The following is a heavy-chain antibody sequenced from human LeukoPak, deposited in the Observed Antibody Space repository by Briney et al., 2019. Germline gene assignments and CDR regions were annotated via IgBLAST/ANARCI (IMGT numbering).Heavy chain of an antibody. CDR3: ASKGSSVAVGRVGYYYYYMDV. CDR2: IYYSGST. Sequence: SETLSLTCTVSGGSISSSSYYWGWIRQPPGKGLEWIGSIYYSGSTYYNPSLKSRVTISVDTSKNQFSLELSSVTAADTAVYYCASKGSSVAVGRVGYYYYYMDVWGKGTTVTVSS. V-gene: IGHV4-39*01. CDR1: GGSISSSSYY. D-gene: IGHD2-15*01. J-gene: IGHJ6*03.